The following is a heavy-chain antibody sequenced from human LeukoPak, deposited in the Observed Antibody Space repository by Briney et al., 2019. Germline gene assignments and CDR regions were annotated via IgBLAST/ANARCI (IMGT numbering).Heavy chain of an antibody. J-gene: IGHJ3*02. D-gene: IGHD3-22*01. CDR1: GGSISSGSYY. CDR3: ARVPYYYDSSGYSAFDI. Sequence: SETLSLTCTVSGGSISSGSYYCRWIRQPAGKGLEWIGRIYTSGSTNYNPSLKSRVTISVDTSKNQFSLKLSSVTAADTAVYYCARVPYYYDSSGYSAFDIWGQGTMVTVSS. V-gene: IGHV4-61*02. CDR2: IYTSGST.